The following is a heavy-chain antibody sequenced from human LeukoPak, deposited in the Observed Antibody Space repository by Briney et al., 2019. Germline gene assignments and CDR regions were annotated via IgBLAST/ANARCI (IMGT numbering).Heavy chain of an antibody. CDR1: GGSLSGYY. D-gene: IGHD4-11*01. Sequence: SETLSLTCTVYGGSLSGYYWSWIRQSPGKGLEWIGEIHPSGSTNYNPSLSNRVTISGDTSKNQFSLRLNSVTAADTAVYYCARGLDHSKTGYWGQGALVTVSS. CDR3: ARGLDHSKTGY. V-gene: IGHV4-34*01. CDR2: IHPSGST. J-gene: IGHJ4*02.